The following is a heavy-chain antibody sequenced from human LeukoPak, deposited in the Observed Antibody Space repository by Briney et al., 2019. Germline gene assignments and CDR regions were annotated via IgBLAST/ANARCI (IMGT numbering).Heavy chain of an antibody. Sequence: ASVKVSCKASGYTFTTYFISWVRQAPGQGLEWMGCISGNNCNANYAQNPKGRVTMTTDTSTSTAYMELRSLRSDDTAVYYCARDNPLGDDDLDYWGQGTLVTVSS. CDR3: ARDNPLGDDDLDY. CDR2: ISGNNCNA. CDR1: GYTFTTYF. V-gene: IGHV1-18*01. J-gene: IGHJ4*02. D-gene: IGHD1-1*01.